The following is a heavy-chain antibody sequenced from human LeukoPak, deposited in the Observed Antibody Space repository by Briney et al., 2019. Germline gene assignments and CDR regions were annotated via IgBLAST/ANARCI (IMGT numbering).Heavy chain of an antibody. D-gene: IGHD2-15*01. Sequence: PSETLSLTCAVYGGSFSGYYWSWIRQPPGKGLEWIGESNHSGSTNYNPTLKSRVTISVDTSKNQFSLKLSSVTAADTAVYCCARGVGPKYYYYYYMDVWGKGTTVTVSS. CDR3: ARGVGPKYYYYYYMDV. CDR2: SNHSGST. J-gene: IGHJ6*03. CDR1: GGSFSGYY. V-gene: IGHV4-34*01.